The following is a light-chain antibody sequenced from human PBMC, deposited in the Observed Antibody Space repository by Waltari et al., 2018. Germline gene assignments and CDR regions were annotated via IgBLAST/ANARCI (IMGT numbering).Light chain of an antibody. CDR3: HSRDTTSTRL. V-gene: IGLV3-19*01. J-gene: IGLJ2*01. CDR2: GQN. CDR1: SLRRFY. Sequence: SSELTQDPAVSVALGQTVRLTCQGDSLRRFYVSWYQQRPGQAPILALYGQNNRPSGIPDRFSGSTSGNTASLTITRAQAEDEGDYFCHSRDTTSTRLFGGGTRVTV.